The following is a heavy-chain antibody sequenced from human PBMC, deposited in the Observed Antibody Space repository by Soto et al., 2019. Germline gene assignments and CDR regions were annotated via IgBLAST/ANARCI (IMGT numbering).Heavy chain of an antibody. CDR3: ARGPSGDKIDY. CDR1: GGSISSGGYS. V-gene: IGHV4-30-2*05. J-gene: IGHJ4*02. D-gene: IGHD7-27*01. CDR2: IYDGGTT. Sequence: SETLSLTCAVSGGSISSGGYSWSWIRQPPGKGLEWIGHIYDGGTTYSSPSLKGRVTISADTPETQFSLKLSSVSAADTAVYYCARGPSGDKIDYWGQGIQVTVSS.